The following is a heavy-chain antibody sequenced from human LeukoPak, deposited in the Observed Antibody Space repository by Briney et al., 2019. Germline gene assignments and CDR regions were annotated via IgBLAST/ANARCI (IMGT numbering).Heavy chain of an antibody. D-gene: IGHD6-19*01. CDR1: GFTFSSYA. CDR2: ISYDGSNK. J-gene: IGHJ4*02. Sequence: GGSLRLSCAASGFTFSSYAMHWVRQAPGKGLEWVAVISYDGSNKYYADSVKGRFTISRDNSKNTLYLQMNSLRAEDTAVYYCASGWGSSSGWYYDWGQGTLVTVS. CDR3: ASGWGSSSGWYYD. V-gene: IGHV3-30*04.